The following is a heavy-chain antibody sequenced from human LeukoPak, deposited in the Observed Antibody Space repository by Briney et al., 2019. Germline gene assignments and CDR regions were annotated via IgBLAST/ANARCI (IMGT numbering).Heavy chain of an antibody. CDR3: ARLGIGSSFDYYYYYMDV. J-gene: IGHJ6*03. CDR1: GYTFTSYD. V-gene: IGHV1-8*01. Sequence: ASVKVSCKASGYTFTSYDINRVRQATGQGLEWMGWMNPNSGNTGYAQKFQGRVTMTRNTSISTAYMELSSLRSEDTAVYYCARLGIGSSFDYYYYYMDVWGKGTTVTVSS. CDR2: MNPNSGNT. D-gene: IGHD6-13*01.